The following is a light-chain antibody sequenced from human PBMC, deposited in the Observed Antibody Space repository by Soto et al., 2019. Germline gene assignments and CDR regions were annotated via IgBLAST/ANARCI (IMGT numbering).Light chain of an antibody. CDR2: GAS. V-gene: IGKV3-20*01. Sequence: EIVLTQAPGTLSLFPGERATLSCRTSQSVSSDYVAWYQQKSGQAPRLLIYGASNRAAGIPDRFSGSGSGTDFTLTISRLEPEDFAVYYCQHFGSSVWTFGQGTKVEIK. CDR1: QSVSSDY. J-gene: IGKJ1*01. CDR3: QHFGSSVWT.